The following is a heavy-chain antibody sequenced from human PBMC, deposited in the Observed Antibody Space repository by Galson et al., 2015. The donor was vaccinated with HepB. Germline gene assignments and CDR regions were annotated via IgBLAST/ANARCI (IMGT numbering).Heavy chain of an antibody. D-gene: IGHD3-22*01. V-gene: IGHV7-4-1*02. Sequence: FTSYAMNWVRQAPGQGLEWMGWINTNTGNPTYAQGFIGRFVFSLDTSVSTAYLQISSLKAEDTAVYYCARKYYYDSSGYYSVDYWGQGTLVTVSS. CDR3: ARKYYYDSSGYYSVDY. CDR1: FTSYA. J-gene: IGHJ4*02. CDR2: INTNTGNP.